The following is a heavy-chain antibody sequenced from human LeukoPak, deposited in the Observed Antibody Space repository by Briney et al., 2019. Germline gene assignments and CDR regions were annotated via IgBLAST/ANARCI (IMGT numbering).Heavy chain of an antibody. CDR1: GYTFTGYY. CDR2: ISAYNGNT. D-gene: IGHD1-26*01. CDR3: AREWELQNWFDP. V-gene: IGHV1-18*04. J-gene: IGHJ5*02. Sequence: ASVKVSCKASGYTFTGYYMHWVRQAPGQGLEWMGWISAYNGNTNYAQKLQGRVTMTTDTSTSTAYMELRSLRSDDTAVYYCAREWELQNWFDPWGQGTLVTVSS.